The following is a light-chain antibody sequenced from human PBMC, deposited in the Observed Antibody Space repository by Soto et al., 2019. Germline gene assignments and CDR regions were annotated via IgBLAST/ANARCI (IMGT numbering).Light chain of an antibody. V-gene: IGKV3-15*01. CDR3: QPYDNWPT. CDR1: QSVTSK. J-gene: IGKJ1*01. CDR2: GAS. Sequence: EILMTQSPATLSVSPGDRATLSCRASQSVTSKVAWYQQKPGQVPRLLIYGASTRATGIPARFSGSGSGTGFTLSISSLQSEDFAVYYCQPYDNWPTFGQGTKVEIK.